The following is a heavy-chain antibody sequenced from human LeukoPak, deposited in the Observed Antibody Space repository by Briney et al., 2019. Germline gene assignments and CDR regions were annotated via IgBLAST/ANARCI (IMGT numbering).Heavy chain of an antibody. J-gene: IGHJ4*02. V-gene: IGHV4-34*01. D-gene: IGHD3-9*01. CDR2: INHSGST. Sequence: KASETLSLTCAVYGGSFSGYYWSWIRQPPGKGLEWIGEINHSGSTNYNPSLKSRVTISVDTSKNPFSLKLSSVTAADTAVYYCARGSGDDILTGYYFDYWGQGTLVTVSS. CDR1: GGSFSGYY. CDR3: ARGSGDDILTGYYFDY.